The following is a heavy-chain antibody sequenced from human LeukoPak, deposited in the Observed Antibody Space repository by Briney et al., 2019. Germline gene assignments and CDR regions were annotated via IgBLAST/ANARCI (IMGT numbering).Heavy chain of an antibody. D-gene: IGHD6-13*01. CDR2: IYHSGST. CDR1: GGSISSSNW. J-gene: IGHJ4*02. V-gene: IGHV4-4*02. CDR3: ASLSWAAAATSRGDY. Sequence: PSVTLSVNCAVSGGSISSSNWWSWVRQPPGKGLEWIGEIYHSGSTNYNPSLKSRVTISVEKSKNQFSLKLSSVTAADTAVYYCASLSWAAAATSRGDYWGQGTLVTVSS.